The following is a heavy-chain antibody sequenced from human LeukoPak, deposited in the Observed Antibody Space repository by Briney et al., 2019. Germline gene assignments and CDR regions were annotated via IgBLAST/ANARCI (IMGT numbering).Heavy chain of an antibody. Sequence: SETLSLTCAVYGGSFSSYYWSWIRQPPGKGLEWIGEINHSGSTNYNPSLKSRVTISVDTSKNQFSLKLSSVTAADTAVYYCARGPLRGVVITAWGQGTLVTVSS. V-gene: IGHV4-34*01. J-gene: IGHJ4*02. CDR2: INHSGST. D-gene: IGHD3-3*01. CDR3: ARGPLRGVVITA. CDR1: GGSFSSYY.